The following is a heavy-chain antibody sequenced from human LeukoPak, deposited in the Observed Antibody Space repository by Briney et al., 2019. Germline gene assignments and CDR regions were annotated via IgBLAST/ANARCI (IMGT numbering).Heavy chain of an antibody. Sequence: GGCLRLSFSTSGLTVSSNYMSWVPQAPGKGLEWVSVSYSGGSTYYADSVKGRFTISRDNSKNTLYLQMNSLRGEDTAVYYCARDSGLFPSPGAFDIWGQGTMVTVSS. CDR1: GLTVSSNY. J-gene: IGHJ3*02. V-gene: IGHV3-53*01. D-gene: IGHD3/OR15-3a*01. CDR3: ARDSGLFPSPGAFDI. CDR2: SYSGGST.